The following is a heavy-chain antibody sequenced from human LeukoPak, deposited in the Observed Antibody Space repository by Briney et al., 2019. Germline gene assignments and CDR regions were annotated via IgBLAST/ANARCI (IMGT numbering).Heavy chain of an antibody. V-gene: IGHV4-30-2*01. CDR1: GGSVSSSGYS. D-gene: IGHD3-10*01. J-gene: IGHJ4*02. CDR2: INHSGTT. CDR3: VRGNYGSGSYDLDY. Sequence: SQTLSLTCAVSGGSVSSSGYSWSWIRQPPGKGLGWIGYINHSGTTTYNPSLKSRVTISVDRSQNQFSLKLSSVTAADTAVYYCVRGNYGSGSYDLDYWGQGTLVTVSS.